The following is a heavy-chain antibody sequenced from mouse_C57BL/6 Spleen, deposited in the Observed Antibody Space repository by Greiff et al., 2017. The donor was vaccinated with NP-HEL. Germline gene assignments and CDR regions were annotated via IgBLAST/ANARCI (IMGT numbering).Heavy chain of an antibody. Sequence: QVQLQQSGPGLVQPSQSLSITCTVSGFSLTSYGVHWVRQSPGKGLEWLGVIWSGGSTDYNAAFISRLSISKDNSKSQVFFKMNSLQADDTAIYYCARTGYYEYEGFAYWGQGTLVTVSA. CDR2: IWSGGST. J-gene: IGHJ3*01. CDR1: GFSLTSYG. D-gene: IGHD2-4*01. V-gene: IGHV2-2*01. CDR3: ARTGYYEYEGFAY.